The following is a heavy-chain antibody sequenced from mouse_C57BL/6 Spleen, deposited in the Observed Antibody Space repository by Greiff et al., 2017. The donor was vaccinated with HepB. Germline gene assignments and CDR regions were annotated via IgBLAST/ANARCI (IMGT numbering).Heavy chain of an antibody. CDR1: GYTFTSYW. D-gene: IGHD1-1*01. V-gene: IGHV1-55*01. CDR3: ARYTYYYGPY. J-gene: IGHJ2*01. Sequence: QVQLKQSGAELVKPGASVKMSCKASGYTFTSYWITWVKQRPGQGLEWIGDIYPGSGSTNYNEKFKSKATLTVDTSSSTAYMQLSSLTSEDSAVYYCARYTYYYGPYWGQGTTLTVSS. CDR2: IYPGSGST.